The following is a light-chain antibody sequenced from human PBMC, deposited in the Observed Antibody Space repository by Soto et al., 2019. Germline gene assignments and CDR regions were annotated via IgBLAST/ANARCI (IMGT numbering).Light chain of an antibody. CDR2: DAS. J-gene: IGKJ1*01. Sequence: DIQMTQSPSTLSASVGDRVTITCRASPSVSSWLAWYQQKPGKAPKLLIFDASRLESGVPSRFSGSGSGTEFTLTISSLQPDDSATYYCQHLRTFGQGTKVEI. CDR3: QHLRT. CDR1: PSVSSW. V-gene: IGKV1-5*01.